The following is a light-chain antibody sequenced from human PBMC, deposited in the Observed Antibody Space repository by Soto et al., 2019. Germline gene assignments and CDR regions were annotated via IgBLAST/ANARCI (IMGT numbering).Light chain of an antibody. J-gene: IGLJ1*01. CDR3: SSYTSSSVYV. CDR2: DVS. CDR1: SSDVGGYNY. V-gene: IGLV2-14*01. Sequence: QSALTQPASVSGSPGQSITISCTGTSSDVGGYNYVSWYQQHPGKAPKLMIYDVSNRPSGVSNRFSCSKSGNTATLTISGLQAEAVADYYCSSYTSSSVYVFGTGTKLTVL.